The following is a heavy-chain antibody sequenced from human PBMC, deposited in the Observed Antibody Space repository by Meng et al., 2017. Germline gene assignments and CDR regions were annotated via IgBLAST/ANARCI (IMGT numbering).Heavy chain of an antibody. D-gene: IGHD3-22*01. CDR1: GGSFSGYY. V-gene: IGHV4-59*01. CDR2: IYYSGST. CDR3: ARELSTMIVPGGWFDP. Sequence: SQTLSLTCAVYGGSFSGYYWSWIRQPPGKGLEWIGYIYYSGSTNYNPSLKSRVTISVDTSKNQFSLKLSSVTAADTAVYYCARELSTMIVPGGWFDPWGQGTLVTVSS. J-gene: IGHJ5*02.